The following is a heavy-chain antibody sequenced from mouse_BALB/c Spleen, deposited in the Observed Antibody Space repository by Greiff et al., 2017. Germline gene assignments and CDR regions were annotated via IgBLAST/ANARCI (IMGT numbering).Heavy chain of an antibody. J-gene: IGHJ4*01. CDR2: ISSGGSYT. CDR3: AREPINTTATTYYYAMDY. CDR1: GFTFSSYA. D-gene: IGHD1-2*01. V-gene: IGHV5-9-4*01. Sequence: DVMLVESGGGLVKPGGSLKLSCAASGFTFSSYAMSWVRQSPEKRLEWVAEISSGGSYTYYPDTVTGRFTISRDNAKNTLYLEMSSLRSEDTAMYYCAREPINTTATTYYYAMDYWGQGTSVTVSS.